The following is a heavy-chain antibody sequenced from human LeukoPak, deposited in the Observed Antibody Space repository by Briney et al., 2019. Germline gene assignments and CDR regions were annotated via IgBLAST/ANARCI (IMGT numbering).Heavy chain of an antibody. CDR1: GGSISSYY. CDR2: IYYSGST. V-gene: IGHV4-59*01. CDR3: ARDNQYCSSTSCYWDI. J-gene: IGHJ3*02. Sequence: SETLSLTCTVSGGSISSYYWSWIRQPPGKGLEWIGHIYYSGSTNYNPSLKSRVTISVDTSKNQFSLKLSSVTAADTAVYYCARDNQYCSSTSCYWDIWGQGTMVTVSS. D-gene: IGHD2-2*01.